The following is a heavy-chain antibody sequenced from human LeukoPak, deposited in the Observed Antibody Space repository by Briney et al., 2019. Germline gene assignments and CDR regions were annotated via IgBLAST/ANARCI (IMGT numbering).Heavy chain of an antibody. CDR1: GYTLTELS. V-gene: IGHV1-24*01. CDR2: FDPEDGET. D-gene: IGHD3-9*01. CDR3: AIHYDILTGYLDY. Sequence: WASVKVSCKVSGYTLTELSMHWVRQAPGKGLEGMGGFDPEDGETIYAQKFQGRVTMTEDTSTDTAYMELSSLRSEDTAVYYCAIHYDILTGYLDYWGQGTLVTVSS. J-gene: IGHJ4*02.